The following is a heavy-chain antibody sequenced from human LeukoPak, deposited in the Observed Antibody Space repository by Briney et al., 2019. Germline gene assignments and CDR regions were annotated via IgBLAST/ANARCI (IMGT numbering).Heavy chain of an antibody. D-gene: IGHD3-10*01. V-gene: IGHV4-61*03. Sequence: SETLSLTCAVSGASVSSDGFWWNWVRQPPGKGLEWIGQIGYSGTTNYKPSLKSRLTISTDASNNYFSLRLTSVTPADTAVYYCARIGGVFHHWGQGTLVTVSS. CDR1: GASVSSDGFW. CDR3: ARIGGVFHH. CDR2: IGYSGTT. J-gene: IGHJ1*01.